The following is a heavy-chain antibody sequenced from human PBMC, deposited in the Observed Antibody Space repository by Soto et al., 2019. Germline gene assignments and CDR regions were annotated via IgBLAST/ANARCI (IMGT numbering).Heavy chain of an antibody. J-gene: IGHJ6*02. V-gene: IGHV4-4*07. CDR2: IYSSGST. D-gene: IGHD2-15*01. CDR1: GDSISNYY. Sequence: SETLSLTCTVSGDSISNYYCSWIRQPAGKGLEWIGRIYSSGSTDYNASLKSRVSMSVDRSNNQFFLRLTSVTAADTAVYYCVRDCSGGGCYSDYGMDVWGQGTTVTVSS. CDR3: VRDCSGGGCYSDYGMDV.